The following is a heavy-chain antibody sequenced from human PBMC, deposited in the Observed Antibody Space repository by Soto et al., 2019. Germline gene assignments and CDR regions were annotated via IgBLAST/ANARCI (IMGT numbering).Heavy chain of an antibody. V-gene: IGHV4-4*07. D-gene: IGHD5-18*01. CDR2: IYTSGST. Sequence: QVQLQESGPGLVKPSETLSLTCTVSGGSISSYYWSWIRQPAGKGLEWIGRIYTSGSTNYNPSLKSRVTMSVDTSKNQFSLKLSSVTAADTAVYYCAREAHTMGYSYALGYYYYGMDVWGQGTTVTVSS. J-gene: IGHJ6*02. CDR3: AREAHTMGYSYALGYYYYGMDV. CDR1: GGSISSYY.